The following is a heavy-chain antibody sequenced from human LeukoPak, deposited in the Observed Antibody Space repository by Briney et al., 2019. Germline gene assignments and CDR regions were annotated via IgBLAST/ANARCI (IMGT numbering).Heavy chain of an antibody. CDR1: GFPFSAYW. CDR2: INSDGTTT. D-gene: IGHD2-2*01. V-gene: IGHV3-74*01. CDR3: ARETIAVVPAALY. J-gene: IGHJ4*02. Sequence: PGGSLRLSCAASGFPFSAYWMHWVRQVPGKGLVWVSRINSDGTTTNYADSVKGRFTISRDNAKNTLYLQMNSLRAEDTAVYYCARETIAVVPAALYWGQGTLVTVSS.